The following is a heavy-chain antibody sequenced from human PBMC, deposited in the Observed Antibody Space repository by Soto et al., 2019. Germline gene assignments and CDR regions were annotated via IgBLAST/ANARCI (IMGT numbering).Heavy chain of an antibody. CDR2: ISGSGGST. Sequence: GGSLRLSCAASGFTFSSYAMSWVRQAPGKGLEWVSAISGSGGSTYYADSVKGRFTISRDNSKNTLYLQMNSLRAEDTAVYYCALYLIFGVTDFGFDYWGQGTLVPVSS. D-gene: IGHD2-21*02. CDR1: GFTFSSYA. CDR3: ALYLIFGVTDFGFDY. V-gene: IGHV3-23*01. J-gene: IGHJ4*02.